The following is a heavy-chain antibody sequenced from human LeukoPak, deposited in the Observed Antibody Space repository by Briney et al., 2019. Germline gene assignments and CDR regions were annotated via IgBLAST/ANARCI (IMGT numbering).Heavy chain of an antibody. Sequence: GRSLRLSCAASGFIFSNYGMLWVRRAPGKGLEWVAIIWYDGSNRYYADSVKGRFTVSRDNSKNTLYLQMNSLRAEDSAVYYCARDLLLRYTWSFEKWGQGTLVTVSS. V-gene: IGHV3-33*01. D-gene: IGHD3-16*02. J-gene: IGHJ4*02. CDR3: ARDLLLRYTWSFEK. CDR2: IWYDGSNR. CDR1: GFIFSNYG.